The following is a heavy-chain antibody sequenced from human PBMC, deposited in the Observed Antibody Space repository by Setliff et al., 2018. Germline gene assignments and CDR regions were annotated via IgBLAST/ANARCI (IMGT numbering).Heavy chain of an antibody. CDR2: IYPGDSDT. CDR3: ASSSGSSSNDAFDI. Sequence: LGESLKISCKGSGYRFSSHWIGWVRQMPGKGLEWMGIIYPGDSDTRYSPSFQGQVTISADKSISTAYLQWSSLKASDTAMYYCASSSGSSSNDAFDIWGQGTTVTVS. CDR1: GYRFSSHW. V-gene: IGHV5-51*01. J-gene: IGHJ3*02. D-gene: IGHD1-26*01.